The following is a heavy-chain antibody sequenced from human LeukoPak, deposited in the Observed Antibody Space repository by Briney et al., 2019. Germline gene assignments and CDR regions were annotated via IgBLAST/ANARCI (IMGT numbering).Heavy chain of an antibody. CDR3: ARDQRGYSSSWYSSDFDY. V-gene: IGHV1-24*01. CDR1: GYTLTELS. D-gene: IGHD6-13*01. J-gene: IGHJ4*02. CDR2: FDPEDGET. Sequence: ASVKVSCKVSGYTLTELSMHWVRQAPGKGLEWMGGFDPEDGETFYAQKLQGRVTMTTDTSTSTAYMELRSLRSDDTAVYYCARDQRGYSSSWYSSDFDYWGQGTLVTVSS.